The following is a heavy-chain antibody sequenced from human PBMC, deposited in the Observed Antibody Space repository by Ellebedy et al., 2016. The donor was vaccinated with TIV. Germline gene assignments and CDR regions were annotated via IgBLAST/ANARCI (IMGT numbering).Heavy chain of an antibody. CDR3: ARDDLEDFWSGYPDY. V-gene: IGHV1-46*04. J-gene: IGHJ4*02. CDR2: VNPSGGST. Sequence: AASVKVSCKASGYTFTRYYMHWARQAPGQGLEWMGIVNPSGGSTSYAQKLQGRVTMTRDTSTLTLYMELSSLRSEDTAVYYCARDDLEDFWSGYPDYWGQGTLVTVSS. CDR1: GYTFTRYY. D-gene: IGHD3-3*01.